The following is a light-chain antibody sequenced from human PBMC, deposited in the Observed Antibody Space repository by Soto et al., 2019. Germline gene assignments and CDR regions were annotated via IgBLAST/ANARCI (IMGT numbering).Light chain of an antibody. CDR1: SSDVGTYNL. CDR3: CSYAGSNTYV. CDR2: EGD. V-gene: IGLV2-23*01. J-gene: IGLJ1*01. Sequence: QSVLTQPASVSGSPGQSITISCTGTSSDVGTYNLVSWYQQRPDKAPTLIIFEGDQRPSGVSFRFSGSKSGNTASLTISGLQAEDEADYYCCSYAGSNTYVFGTGTKLTVL.